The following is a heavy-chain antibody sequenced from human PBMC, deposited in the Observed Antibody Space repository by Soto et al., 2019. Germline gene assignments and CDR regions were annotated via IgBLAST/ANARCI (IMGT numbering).Heavy chain of an antibody. V-gene: IGHV3-23*01. CDR2: ISGSGGST. CDR1: GFTFSSYA. D-gene: IGHD6-13*01. Sequence: EVQLLESGGRLVQPGGSLRLSCAASGFTFSSYAMSWVRQAPGKGLEWVSAISGSGGSTYYADSVKGRFTISRDNSKNTLYLQMNSLRAEDTAVYYCALGPAALLGRWFDPWGQGNLVTVSS. CDR3: ALGPAALLGRWFDP. J-gene: IGHJ5*02.